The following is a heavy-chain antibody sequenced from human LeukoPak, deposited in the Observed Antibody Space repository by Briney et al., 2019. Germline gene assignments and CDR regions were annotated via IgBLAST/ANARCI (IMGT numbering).Heavy chain of an antibody. D-gene: IGHD3-10*01. Sequence: PSETLSLTCTVSGGSLSSYYWSWIRQPAGKGLEWIGRIYTSGSTKYNPSLKSRVTISVDKSKNQFSLKLSSVTAADTAVYYCARWGRYGSGPYYYYMDVWGKGTTVTVSS. J-gene: IGHJ6*03. CDR3: ARWGRYGSGPYYYYMDV. CDR1: GGSLSSYY. V-gene: IGHV4-4*07. CDR2: IYTSGST.